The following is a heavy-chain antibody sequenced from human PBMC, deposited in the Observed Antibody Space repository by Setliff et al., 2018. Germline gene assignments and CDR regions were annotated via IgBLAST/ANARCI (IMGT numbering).Heavy chain of an antibody. V-gene: IGHV3-23*01. CDR1: GFTFSNYW. CDR3: ANHNPARRALNGTPLDN. Sequence: PGGSLRLSCAASGFTFSNYWMHWVRQAPGKGLEWVSAISGDSVYIYYADSVKGRFTISRDNSKNTLYLQMRSLRAEDTAIYYCANHNPARRALNGTPLDNWGQGTLVTVSS. CDR2: ISGDSVYI. J-gene: IGHJ4*02. D-gene: IGHD3-9*01.